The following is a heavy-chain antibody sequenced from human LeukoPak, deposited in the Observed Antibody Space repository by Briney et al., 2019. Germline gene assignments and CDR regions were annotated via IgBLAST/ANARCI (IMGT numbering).Heavy chain of an antibody. CDR1: GSTFIAYY. J-gene: IGHJ3*02. Sequence: ASVKVSCKASGSTFIAYYIHWGRQAPGQGLEWMGWINPNSGGTNFLQEFQGRVTMTRDTSINTAYMELYSLTSDDTAMYYCARGGANREAFDIWGQGTMVTVSS. CDR3: ARGGANREAFDI. CDR2: INPNSGGT. V-gene: IGHV1-2*02. D-gene: IGHD1-26*01.